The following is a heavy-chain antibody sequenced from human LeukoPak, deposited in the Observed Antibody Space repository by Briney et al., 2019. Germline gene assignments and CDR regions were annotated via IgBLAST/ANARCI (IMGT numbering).Heavy chain of an antibody. Sequence: PSQTLSLTCAVPGGSISSGGYSWSWIRQPPGKGLEWIGYIYHSGSTYYNPSLKSRVTISVDRSKNQSSLKLSSVTAADTAVYYCARAIGAAARGWFNPWGQGTLVTVSS. CDR1: GGSISSGGYS. CDR3: ARAIGAAARGWFNP. V-gene: IGHV4-30-2*01. D-gene: IGHD6-13*01. J-gene: IGHJ5*02. CDR2: IYHSGST.